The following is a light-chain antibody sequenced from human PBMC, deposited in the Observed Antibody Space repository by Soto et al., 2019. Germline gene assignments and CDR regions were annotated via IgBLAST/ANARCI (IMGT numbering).Light chain of an antibody. CDR3: QQYGSSPAT. CDR2: NAF. V-gene: IGKV3-20*01. CDR1: QSISDTN. J-gene: IGKJ1*01. Sequence: EIVLTQSPGTLSLSPGERAILSCRASQSISDTNLAWYQQKPGQAPRLLIHNAFIRATGIPDRFRGSGSGTAFTLTISRLEPEDFAVYYCQQYGSSPATFGQGTKVEIK.